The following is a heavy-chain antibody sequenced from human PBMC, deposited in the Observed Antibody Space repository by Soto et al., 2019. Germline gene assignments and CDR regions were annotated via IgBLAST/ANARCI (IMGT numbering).Heavy chain of an antibody. Sequence: EVQLLESGGGLVQPGGSLSLSCAASGFTFSNYGMSWVRQAPGKGLAWVSTISGSGGSTSYADSVRGRFTISSDNSKNRLYLYMSSLRAEDATTYSWAKGGRNRGSGSYYYFASWGQGILFTVSS. J-gene: IGHJ4*02. CDR1: GFTFSNYG. V-gene: IGHV3-23*01. D-gene: IGHD3-10*01. CDR2: ISGSGGST. CDR3: AKGGRNRGSGSYYYFAS.